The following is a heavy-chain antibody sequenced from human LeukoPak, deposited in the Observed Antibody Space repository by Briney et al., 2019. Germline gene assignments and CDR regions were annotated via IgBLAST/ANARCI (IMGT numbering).Heavy chain of an antibody. Sequence: GGSLRLSCAASGFTFSNYDMHWVRQAPGKGLEWVAVISYDGTNKYYADSVKGRFTISRDNSKSTLYLQMNSLRAEDAAVYYCAKTSVTTRGPCDYWGQGTLVTVSS. CDR3: AKTSVTTRGPCDY. D-gene: IGHD4-11*01. V-gene: IGHV3-30*18. CDR2: ISYDGTNK. CDR1: GFTFSNYD. J-gene: IGHJ4*02.